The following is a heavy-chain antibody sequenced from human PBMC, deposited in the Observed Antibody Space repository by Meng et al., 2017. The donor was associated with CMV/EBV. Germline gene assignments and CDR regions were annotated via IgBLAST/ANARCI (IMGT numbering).Heavy chain of an antibody. CDR1: GGSISSSSYY. CDR2: IYYSGST. D-gene: IGHD4-17*01. J-gene: IGHJ6*02. V-gene: IGHV4-39*01. CDR3: ASQITDIYGDLYYYYYYGMDV. Sequence: SETLSLTCTVSGGSISSSSYYWGWLRQPPGKGLEWIGSIYYSGSTYYNPPLKSRVTISVDTSKNQFSLTLSSVTAADTAVYYCASQITDIYGDLYYYYYYGMDVWGQGTTVTVSS.